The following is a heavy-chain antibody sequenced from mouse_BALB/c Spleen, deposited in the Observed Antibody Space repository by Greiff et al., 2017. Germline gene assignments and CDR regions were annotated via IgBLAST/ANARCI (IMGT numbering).Heavy chain of an antibody. CDR3: ARWDYDWFAY. V-gene: IGHV5-6-5*01. D-gene: IGHD2-4*01. CDR1: GFTFSSYA. J-gene: IGHJ3*01. CDR2: ISSGGST. Sequence: EVQGVESGGGLVKPGGSLKLSCAASGFTFSSYAMSWVRQTPEKRLEWVASISSGGSTYYPDSVKGRFTISRDNARNILYLQMSSLRSEDTAMYYCARWDYDWFAYWGQGTLVTVSA.